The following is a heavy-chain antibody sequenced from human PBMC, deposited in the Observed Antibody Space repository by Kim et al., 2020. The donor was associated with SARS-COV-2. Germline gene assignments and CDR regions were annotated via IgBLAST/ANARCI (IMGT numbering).Heavy chain of an antibody. CDR3: ARDSGSYHDAFDI. Sequence: YSQKFQGRVTITRDTSASTAYMELSRLRSEDTAVYYCARDSGSYHDAFDIWGQGTMVTVSS. D-gene: IGHD1-26*01. V-gene: IGHV1-3*01. J-gene: IGHJ3*02.